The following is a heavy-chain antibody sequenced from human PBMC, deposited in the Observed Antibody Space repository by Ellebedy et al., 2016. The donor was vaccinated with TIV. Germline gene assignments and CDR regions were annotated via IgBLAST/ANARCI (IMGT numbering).Heavy chain of an antibody. J-gene: IGHJ4*02. V-gene: IGHV3-23*01. CDR1: GFIFSNYA. D-gene: IGHD4/OR15-4a*01. Sequence: GGSLRLXXAASGFIFSNYAMSWVRQAPGKGLEWVSVISGRGGSTYYADSVKGRLTISRDNSKNTLYLQMNSLRAEDTAVYYCAKGNYADYDHFDYWGQGTLVTVSS. CDR3: AKGNYADYDHFDY. CDR2: ISGRGGST.